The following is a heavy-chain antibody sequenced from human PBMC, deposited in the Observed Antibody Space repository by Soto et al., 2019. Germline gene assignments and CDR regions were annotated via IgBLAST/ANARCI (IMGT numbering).Heavy chain of an antibody. J-gene: IGHJ3*02. Sequence: QVQLVQSGAEVKKPGASVKVSCKASGYTFTSYAMHWVRQAPGQRLEWMGWINAGNGNTKYSQKFEGRVTITRDTSASTAYMEQSSLRSEDTAVYYCAREHDVDYGRAFDIWGQGTMVTVSS. CDR2: INAGNGNT. V-gene: IGHV1-3*01. CDR1: GYTFTSYA. CDR3: AREHDVDYGRAFDI. D-gene: IGHD4-17*01.